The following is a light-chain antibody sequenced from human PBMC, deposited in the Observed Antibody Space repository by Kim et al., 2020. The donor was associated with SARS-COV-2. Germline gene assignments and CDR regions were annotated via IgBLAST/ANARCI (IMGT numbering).Light chain of an antibody. CDR3: HQYYRTPLT. J-gene: IGKJ4*01. CDR1: RSVLYSSNNQNY. Sequence: DIVMTQSPDSLAVSLGERATINCKSSRSVLYSSNNQNYLAWYQQKPGQPPKLLIYWASARKSGVPDRFSGSGSGTDFTLTISSLQAEDVAVYFCHQYYRTPLTFGGGTKLEI. V-gene: IGKV4-1*01. CDR2: WAS.